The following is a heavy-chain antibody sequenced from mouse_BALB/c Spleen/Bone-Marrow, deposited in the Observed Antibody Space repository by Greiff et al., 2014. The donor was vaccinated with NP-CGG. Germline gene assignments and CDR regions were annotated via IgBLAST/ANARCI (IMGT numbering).Heavy chain of an antibody. Sequence: VKLVESGAELMKPGASVKISCKATGYTFSSYWIEWVKQGPGHGLEWIGEILPGSGSTNYNEKFKGKATFTADTSSNTAYMQLSSLTSEDSAVYYCARRGGWLGYFDVWGAGTTVTVSS. V-gene: IGHV1-9*01. CDR3: ARRGGWLGYFDV. D-gene: IGHD2-3*01. CDR2: ILPGSGST. J-gene: IGHJ1*01. CDR1: GYTFSSYW.